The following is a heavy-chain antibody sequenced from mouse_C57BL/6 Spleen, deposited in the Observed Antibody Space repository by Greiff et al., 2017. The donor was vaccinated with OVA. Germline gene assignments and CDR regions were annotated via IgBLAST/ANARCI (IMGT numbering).Heavy chain of an antibody. CDR1: GYTFTSYW. V-gene: IGHV1-59*01. D-gene: IGHD4-1*01. CDR3: ARKELSGYCDY. J-gene: IGHJ2*01. Sequence: VQLQQSGAELVRPGTSVKLSCKASGYTFTSYWMHWVKQRPGQGLEWIGVIDPSDSYTNYNQKFKGKATLTVDTSSSTAYMQLSSLTSEDSAVYYCARKELSGYCDYWGQGTTLTVSS. CDR2: IDPSDSYT.